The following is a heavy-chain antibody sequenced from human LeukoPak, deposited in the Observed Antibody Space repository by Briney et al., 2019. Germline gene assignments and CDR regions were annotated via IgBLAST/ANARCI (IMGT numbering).Heavy chain of an antibody. CDR3: ARVRKGDYYYYMDV. CDR2: IIPIFGTA. V-gene: IGHV1-69*06. D-gene: IGHD3-16*01. J-gene: IGHJ6*03. CDR1: GGTFSSYA. Sequence: GSSVKVSCKASGGTFSSYAISWVRQAPGQGLEWMGGIIPIFGTANYAQKFQGRVTITADKSTSTAYMELSSLRSEDTAVYYCARVRKGDYYYYMDVWGKGTTVTVSS.